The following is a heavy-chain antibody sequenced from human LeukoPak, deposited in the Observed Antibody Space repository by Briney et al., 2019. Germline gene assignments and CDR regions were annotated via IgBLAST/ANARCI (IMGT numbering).Heavy chain of an antibody. D-gene: IGHD3-3*01. CDR2: ISAYNGNT. V-gene: IGHV1-18*01. CDR1: GYTFTSYH. J-gene: IGHJ4*02. Sequence: GASVKVSCKASGYTFTSYHISWVRQAPGQGLEWMGWISAYNGNTNYAQKLQGRVTMTTDTSTSTAYMELRSLRSDDTAVYYCAREPKDYDFWSGETADFDYWGQGTLVTVSS. CDR3: AREPKDYDFWSGETADFDY.